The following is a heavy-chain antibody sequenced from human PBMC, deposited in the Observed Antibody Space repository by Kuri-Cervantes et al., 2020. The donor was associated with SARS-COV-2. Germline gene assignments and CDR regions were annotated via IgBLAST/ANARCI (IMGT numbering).Heavy chain of an antibody. D-gene: IGHD1-1*01. CDR3: ARVNTGWIDL. CDR1: GGSISNYY. J-gene: IGHJ5*02. Sequence: SETLSLTCTVSGGSISNYYWTWLRQPPGKGLEWIGDFYDTGSTNCNPSLESRVTISVDTSRRQFSLNVRSVSAADTAVYYCARVNTGWIDLWGLGTLVTVSS. V-gene: IGHV4-59*01. CDR2: FYDTGST.